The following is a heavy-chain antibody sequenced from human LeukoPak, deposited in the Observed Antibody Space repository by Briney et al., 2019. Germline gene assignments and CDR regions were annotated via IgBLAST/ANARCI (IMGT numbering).Heavy chain of an antibody. CDR3: ARIYDFWSAYQYYFDY. CDR1: GGSISSYY. CDR2: IHTSGST. J-gene: IGHJ4*02. V-gene: IGHV4-4*07. D-gene: IGHD3-3*01. Sequence: SETLSLTCTVSGGSISSYYWTWIRQPAGKGLEWIGRIHTSGSTNYNPSLKGRVTMSVDTSKNQFSLRLSSVTAADTAVYYCARIYDFWSAYQYYFDYWGQGTLVTVSS.